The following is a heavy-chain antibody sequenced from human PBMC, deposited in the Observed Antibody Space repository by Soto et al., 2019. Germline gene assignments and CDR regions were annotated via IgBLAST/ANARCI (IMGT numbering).Heavy chain of an antibody. Sequence: EVQLVESGGGLVQPGGSLKLSCAASGFTFSGSAMHWVRQASGKGLEWVGRIRSKANSYATAYAASVKGRFTISRDDSKNTAYLQMNSLKTEDTAVYYCTRHGGVSGQLVLYCWGQGTLVTVSS. CDR2: IRSKANSYAT. CDR1: GFTFSGSA. D-gene: IGHD6-13*01. CDR3: TRHGGVSGQLVLYC. J-gene: IGHJ4*02. V-gene: IGHV3-73*02.